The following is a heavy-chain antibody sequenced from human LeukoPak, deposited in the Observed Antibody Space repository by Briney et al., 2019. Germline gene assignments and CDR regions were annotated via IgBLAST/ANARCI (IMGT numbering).Heavy chain of an antibody. Sequence: SVKVSCKASGGTFSSYAISWVRQAPGQGLEWMGGIIPIFGAANYAQKFQGRVTITADESTSTAYMELSSLRSEDTAVYYCASVDYYDSSGYDRFDYWGQGTLVTVSS. D-gene: IGHD3-22*01. CDR3: ASVDYYDSSGYDRFDY. CDR2: IIPIFGAA. CDR1: GGTFSSYA. J-gene: IGHJ4*02. V-gene: IGHV1-69*01.